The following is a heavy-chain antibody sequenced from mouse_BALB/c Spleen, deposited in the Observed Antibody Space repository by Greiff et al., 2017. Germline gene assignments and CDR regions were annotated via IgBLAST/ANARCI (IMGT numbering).Heavy chain of an antibody. Sequence: EVQGVESGGGLVQPGGSRKLSCAASGFTFSSFGMHWVRQAPEKGLEWVAYISSGSSTIYYADTVKGRFTISRDNPKNTLFLQMTSLRSEDTAMYYCARSYYDYDVGDYWGQGTTLTVSS. CDR1: GFTFSSFG. V-gene: IGHV5-17*02. D-gene: IGHD2-4*01. CDR2: ISSGSSTI. J-gene: IGHJ2*01. CDR3: ARSYYDYDVGDY.